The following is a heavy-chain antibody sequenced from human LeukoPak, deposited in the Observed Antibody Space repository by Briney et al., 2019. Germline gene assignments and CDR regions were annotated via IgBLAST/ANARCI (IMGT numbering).Heavy chain of an antibody. J-gene: IGHJ4*02. CDR1: GYTFTDYY. Sequence: ASVKVSCKASGYTFTDYYMHWVRQAPRQGLEWMGWMNPNSGNTGYAQKFQGIVTITRNTSISTAYLELSSLRSEDTAVYYCARVTMVRGVTVSAFDYWGQGTLVTVSS. CDR3: ARVTMVRGVTVSAFDY. D-gene: IGHD3-10*01. V-gene: IGHV1-8*03. CDR2: MNPNSGNT.